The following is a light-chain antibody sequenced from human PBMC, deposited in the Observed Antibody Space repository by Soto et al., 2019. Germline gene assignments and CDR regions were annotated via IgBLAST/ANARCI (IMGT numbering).Light chain of an antibody. CDR1: SGHSDYG. Sequence: QPVLTQSPSASASLGASVKLTCTLSSGHSDYGIAWHQQQPDKGPRYLMKLNRDGSHNKGDGIPDRFSGSISGAERYLIIPGRQSDNGAHYHCQPGDTVVLFGGGTKL. V-gene: IGLV4-69*01. J-gene: IGLJ2*01. CDR3: QPGDTVVL. CDR2: LNRDGSH.